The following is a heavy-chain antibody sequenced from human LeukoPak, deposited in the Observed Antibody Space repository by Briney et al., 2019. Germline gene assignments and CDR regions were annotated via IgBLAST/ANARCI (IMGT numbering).Heavy chain of an antibody. CDR1: GGSISSGSYY. J-gene: IGHJ5*02. Sequence: PSQTLSLTCTVSGGSISSGSYYWSWIRQPAGKGLEWIGRIYTSGSTNYNPSLKSRVTISVDTSKNQFSLKLSSVTAADTAVYYCARDPRVRGSYRRDNWFDPWGQGTLVTVSS. CDR3: ARDPRVRGSYRRDNWFDP. CDR2: IYTSGST. D-gene: IGHD3-16*02. V-gene: IGHV4-61*02.